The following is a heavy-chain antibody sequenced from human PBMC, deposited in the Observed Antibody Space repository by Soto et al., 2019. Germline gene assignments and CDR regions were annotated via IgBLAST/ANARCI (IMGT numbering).Heavy chain of an antibody. J-gene: IGHJ5*02. V-gene: IGHV1-69*13. Sequence: SVKVSCKASGGTFSRYSIDWVRQAPGHGLEWMGQIIPIFGTISHAQNFQGRITITADESTSTAYMELSSLRSDDTAVYYCARPRTVAATKGYDPWGQGTLVTVSS. CDR2: IIPIFGTI. CDR1: GGTFSRYS. CDR3: ARPRTVAATKGYDP. D-gene: IGHD2-15*01.